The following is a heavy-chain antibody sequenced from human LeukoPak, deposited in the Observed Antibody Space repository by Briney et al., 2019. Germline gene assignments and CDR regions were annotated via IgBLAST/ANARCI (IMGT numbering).Heavy chain of an antibody. V-gene: IGHV1-18*01. CDR2: IIAYNGNT. Sequence: ASVKVSCKASGYTFTSYGISWVRQAPGQGLEWMGWIIAYNGNTNYAQKLQGRVTMTTDTSTSTAYLELRSLRSDDTAVYYCARNMIEQLVVGGIWFDPWGQGTLVTVSS. CDR3: ARNMIEQLVVGGIWFDP. J-gene: IGHJ5*02. CDR1: GYTFTSYG. D-gene: IGHD6-6*01.